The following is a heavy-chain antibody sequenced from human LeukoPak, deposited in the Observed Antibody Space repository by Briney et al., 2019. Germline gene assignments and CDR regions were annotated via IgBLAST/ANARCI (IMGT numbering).Heavy chain of an antibody. CDR3: ARGPYYYDSSGSFDY. J-gene: IGHJ4*02. D-gene: IGHD3-22*01. CDR2: IYTSGST. Sequence: PSETLSLTCTVPGGSISSGDFYWSWIRQPAGKGLEWIGRIYTSGSTNYNPSLQSRVTISVDTSKNQFSLKLTSVTAADTAVYYCARGPYYYDSSGSFDYWGQGTLVTVSS. V-gene: IGHV4-61*02. CDR1: GGSISSGDFY.